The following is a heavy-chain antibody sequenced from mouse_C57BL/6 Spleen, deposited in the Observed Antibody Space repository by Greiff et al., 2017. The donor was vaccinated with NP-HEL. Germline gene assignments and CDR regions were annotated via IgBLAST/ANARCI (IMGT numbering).Heavy chain of an antibody. Sequence: VHLVESGPGLVAPSQSLSITCTVSGFSLTSYGVDWVRQPPGKGLEWLGVIWGGGSTNYNSALMSRLSISKDNSKSQVFLKMNSLQTDDTAMYYCAKHGDYGLVGHYWYFDVWGTGTTVTVSS. CDR2: IWGGGST. CDR3: AKHGDYGLVGHYWYFDV. CDR1: GFSLTSYG. V-gene: IGHV2-9*01. D-gene: IGHD2-10*02. J-gene: IGHJ1*03.